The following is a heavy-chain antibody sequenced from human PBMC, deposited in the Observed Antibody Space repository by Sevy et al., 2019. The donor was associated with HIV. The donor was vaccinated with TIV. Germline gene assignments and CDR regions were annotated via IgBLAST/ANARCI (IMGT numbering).Heavy chain of an antibody. CDR3: TRGGARDSSSWYDYFDY. J-gene: IGHJ4*02. CDR1: GFTFSGSA. Sequence: GGSLRLSCAASGFTFSGSAMQWVRQASGKGLEWVGRIRSKGNSYATADAASVKGRFTISRDDSKNTVYLQMNSLKTEETAVYYCTRGGARDSSSWYDYFDYWGQGTLVTVSS. V-gene: IGHV3-73*01. CDR2: IRSKGNSYAT. D-gene: IGHD6-13*01.